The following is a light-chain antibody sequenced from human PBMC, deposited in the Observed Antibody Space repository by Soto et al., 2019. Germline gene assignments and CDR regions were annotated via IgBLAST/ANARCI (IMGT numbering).Light chain of an antibody. CDR1: SSNIGNNY. J-gene: IGLJ3*02. Sequence: QSVLTQPPSVSAAPRQRVTISCSGSSSNIGNNYVSWYQQLPGTAPILLIYENNKRPSGIPDRFSGSKSGTSATLGITGLQTGDEADYYCGTWDSSLSAGVFGGGTKLTVL. CDR3: GTWDSSLSAGV. CDR2: ENN. V-gene: IGLV1-51*02.